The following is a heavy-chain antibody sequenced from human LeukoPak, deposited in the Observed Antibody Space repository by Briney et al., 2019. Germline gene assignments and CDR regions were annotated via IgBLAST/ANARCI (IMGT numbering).Heavy chain of an antibody. V-gene: IGHV3-48*01. D-gene: IGHD2-15*01. J-gene: IGHJ3*01. CDR3: ARESRQYCSGGSCYSIYAFDV. CDR2: ISGGTSTI. CDR1: GFTFSSYS. Sequence: GGSLRHSCAASGFTFSSYSMIWVRQAPGRGLEWVSYISGGTSTIYYADSVKGQFTISRDNAQNSLYLQMNSLRAEDTAVYYCARESRQYCSGGSCYSIYAFDVWGQGTMVTVSS.